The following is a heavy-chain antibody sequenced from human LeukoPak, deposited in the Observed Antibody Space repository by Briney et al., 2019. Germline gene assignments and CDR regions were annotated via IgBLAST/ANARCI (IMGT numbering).Heavy chain of an antibody. Sequence: SETLSLTCAVYGGSFSGYYWSWIRQPPGKGLEWIGEINHSGSTNYNPSLKSRVTISVDTSKNQFSLQLSSVTAADTAVYYCARGQSRIVVVPAAIGNNWFDPWGQGTLVTVSS. V-gene: IGHV4-34*01. CDR3: ARGQSRIVVVPAAIGNNWFDP. CDR1: GGSFSGYY. J-gene: IGHJ5*02. D-gene: IGHD2-2*01. CDR2: INHSGST.